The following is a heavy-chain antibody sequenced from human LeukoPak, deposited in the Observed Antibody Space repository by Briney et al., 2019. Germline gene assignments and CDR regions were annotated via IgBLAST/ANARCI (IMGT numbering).Heavy chain of an antibody. CDR2: ISGSGHDI. CDR1: GFTFSDSY. Sequence: GGSLRLSCAASGFTFSDSYMTWVRQAPGKGVEWVAYISGSGHDINYSDSVKGRFTISRDNAKNSLYLQMTSLRAEDTALYYCAKDATAVPGTVYMDVWGKGTTVTISS. J-gene: IGHJ6*03. V-gene: IGHV3-11*04. D-gene: IGHD2-2*01. CDR3: AKDATAVPGTVYMDV.